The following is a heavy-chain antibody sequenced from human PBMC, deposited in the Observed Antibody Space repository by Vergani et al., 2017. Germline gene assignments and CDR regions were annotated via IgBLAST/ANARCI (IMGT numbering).Heavy chain of an antibody. D-gene: IGHD5-12*01. J-gene: IGHJ4*02. CDR2: VSGSSATP. V-gene: IGHV3-23*01. CDR3: TKRSRGYTGYFFDY. Sequence: EVQLLESGGGLVQPGGSLRLSCEASGFSFPGCAMSGVRQAPGKGLEWVSSVSGSSATPYYADSVKGRFIISRDNSKNTLHLQMNSLRADDTAVYYCTKRSRGYTGYFFDYWGQGTLATVSS. CDR1: GFSFPGCA.